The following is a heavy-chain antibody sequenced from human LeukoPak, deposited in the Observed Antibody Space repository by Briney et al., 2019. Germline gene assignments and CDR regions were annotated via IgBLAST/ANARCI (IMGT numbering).Heavy chain of an antibody. CDR3: ARGRLGGHFNWMPSPPDY. CDR2: ISYNSGTI. J-gene: IGHJ4*02. V-gene: IGHV3-48*04. CDR1: GFTFSSYS. Sequence: PGGSLRLSCAASGFTFSSYSMNWVRQAPGKRLEWLSYISYNSGTISYADSVKGRFTVSRDDAANSLYLQMTSLRVEDTAVYYCARGRLGGHFNWMPSPPDYWGQGTLVTVSS. D-gene: IGHD3-9*01.